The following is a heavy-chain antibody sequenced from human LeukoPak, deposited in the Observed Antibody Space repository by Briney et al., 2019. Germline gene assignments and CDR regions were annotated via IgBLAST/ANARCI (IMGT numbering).Heavy chain of an antibody. Sequence: SETLSLTCTVSGGSISSSSYYWGWIRQPPGKGLEWIGSIYYSGSTYYNPSLKSRVTISVDTSKNQFSLKLSSVTAADTAVYYCARAGEGKTFEYWGQGTLVTVSS. J-gene: IGHJ4*02. CDR2: IYYSGST. CDR1: GGSISSSSYY. V-gene: IGHV4-39*07. CDR3: ARAGEGKTFEY. D-gene: IGHD7-27*01.